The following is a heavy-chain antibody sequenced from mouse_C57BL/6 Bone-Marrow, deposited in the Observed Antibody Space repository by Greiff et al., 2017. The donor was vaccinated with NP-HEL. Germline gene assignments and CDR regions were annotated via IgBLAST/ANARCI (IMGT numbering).Heavy chain of an antibody. Sequence: QVQLQQSGPELVKPGASVKISCKASGYAFSSSWMNWVKQRPGKGLEWIGRIYPGDGATNYNGKFKGKATLTADKSSSTAYMQLSSLTSEDSAVYFCALYGNFDYWGQGTTLTVSS. CDR3: ALYGNFDY. CDR2: IYPGDGAT. D-gene: IGHD2-1*01. V-gene: IGHV1-82*01. J-gene: IGHJ2*01. CDR1: GYAFSSSW.